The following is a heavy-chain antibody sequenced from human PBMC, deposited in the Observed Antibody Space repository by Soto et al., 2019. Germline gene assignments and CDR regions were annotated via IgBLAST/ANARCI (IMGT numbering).Heavy chain of an antibody. CDR1: GFTFSSYA. CDR2: ISYDGSNK. Sequence: PGGSLRLSCAASGFTFSSYAMHWVRQAPGKGLEWVAVISYDGSNKYYADSVKGRFTISRDNSKNTLYLQMNSLRAEDTAVYYCARPYDSSGYYDSWGQGTLVTVSS. V-gene: IGHV3-30-3*01. CDR3: ARPYDSSGYYDS. D-gene: IGHD3-22*01. J-gene: IGHJ5*01.